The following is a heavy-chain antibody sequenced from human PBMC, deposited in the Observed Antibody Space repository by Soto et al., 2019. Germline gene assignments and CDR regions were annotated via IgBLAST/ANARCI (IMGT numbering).Heavy chain of an antibody. CDR2: ISAHNGNT. Sequence: QVHLVQSGAEVKKPGASVKVPCKASGYTFTSYGITWVRQAPGQGLEWMGWISAHNGNTDYAQKLQGRVIVTRDTSTSTACMELRSLISDDTAVYYCARGRYGDYWGQGALVTVSS. CDR1: GYTFTSYG. D-gene: IGHD1-1*01. CDR3: ARGRYGDY. V-gene: IGHV1-18*01. J-gene: IGHJ4*02.